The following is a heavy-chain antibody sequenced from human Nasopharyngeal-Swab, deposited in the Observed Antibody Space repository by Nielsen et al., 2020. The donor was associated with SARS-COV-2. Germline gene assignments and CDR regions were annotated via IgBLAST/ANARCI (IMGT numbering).Heavy chain of an antibody. Sequence: GGSLRLSCKGSGYSFTTYWLGWVRQKPGKGLEWMGIIYPGDSDARYSPSFQGQVTISADKSISTAYLQWRGLKASDTAIYYYARTKRQLASDDAFDIWGQGTMVTVSS. V-gene: IGHV5-51*01. D-gene: IGHD2-2*01. CDR3: ARTKRQLASDDAFDI. CDR2: IYPGDSDA. CDR1: GYSFTTYW. J-gene: IGHJ3*02.